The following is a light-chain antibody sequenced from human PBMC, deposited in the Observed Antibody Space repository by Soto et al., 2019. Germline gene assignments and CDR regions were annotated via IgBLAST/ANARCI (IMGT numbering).Light chain of an antibody. CDR3: QQYNRWPPWT. CDR1: QSIGSN. J-gene: IGKJ1*01. Sequence: EIVMTQSPATLSVSPGERATLSCRASQSIGSNLAWYQQKPGQAPRLLIYAASIRDSDFPARVSRSGSGTEFTLTISGLQSDDFAVYFCQQYNRWPPWTFGDGTKVEIK. CDR2: AAS. V-gene: IGKV3-15*01.